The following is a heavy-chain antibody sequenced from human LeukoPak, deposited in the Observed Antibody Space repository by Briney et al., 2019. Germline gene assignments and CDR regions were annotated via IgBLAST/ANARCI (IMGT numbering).Heavy chain of an antibody. CDR3: AREVDCSSTSCSYYFDY. D-gene: IGHD2-2*01. CDR2: INQDGSEK. Sequence: PGGSLRLSCAASGFTFSSYAMNWVRQAPGKGLEWVAHINQDGSEKYYVDSVKGRFTISRDNAKNSLYLQMNSLRAEDTAVYYCAREVDCSSTSCSYYFDYWGQGTLVTVSS. CDR1: GFTFSSYA. J-gene: IGHJ4*02. V-gene: IGHV3-7*01.